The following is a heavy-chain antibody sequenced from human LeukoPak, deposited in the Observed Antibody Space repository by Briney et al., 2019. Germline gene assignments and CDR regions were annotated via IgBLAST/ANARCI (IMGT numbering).Heavy chain of an antibody. V-gene: IGHV3-23*01. CDR1: GFTFSSYA. Sequence: SGGSLRLSCAASGFTFSSYAMTWVRQAPGKGLGWVSVISGSGGSTYYADSVKGRFTISRDNSKNTLYLQMNSLRAEDTAIYYCAKEPIMFDTWGPGTLVTVSS. J-gene: IGHJ5*02. CDR3: AKEPIMFDT. CDR2: ISGSGGST.